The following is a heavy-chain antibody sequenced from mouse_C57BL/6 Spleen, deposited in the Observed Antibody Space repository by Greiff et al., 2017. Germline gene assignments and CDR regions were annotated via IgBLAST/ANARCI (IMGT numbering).Heavy chain of an antibody. CDR2: ISGGGGNT. V-gene: IGHV5-9*01. CDR1: GFTFSSYT. J-gene: IGHJ1*03. CDR3: ARLISPYWYFDV. Sequence: EVQLMESGGGLVKPGGSLKLSCAASGFTFSSYTMSWVRQTPEKRLEWVATISGGGGNTYYPDSVKGRFTISRDNAKNSLYLQMSSLRSEDTVLYYCARLISPYWYFDVWGTGTTLTVSS.